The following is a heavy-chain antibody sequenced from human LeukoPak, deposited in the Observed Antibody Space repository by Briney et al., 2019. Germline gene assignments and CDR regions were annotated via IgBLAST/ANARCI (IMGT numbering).Heavy chain of an antibody. CDR3: ARQNTALDAFDI. V-gene: IGHV3-23*01. D-gene: IGHD5-18*01. CDR1: GFTFSSYA. Sequence: PGGSLRLSCAASGFTFSSYAMSWVRQAPGKGLEWVSAISGSGGSTYYADSVKGRFTISRDNSKNTLYLQMYSLRAEDTAVYYCARQNTALDAFDIWGQGTMVTVSS. CDR2: ISGSGGST. J-gene: IGHJ3*02.